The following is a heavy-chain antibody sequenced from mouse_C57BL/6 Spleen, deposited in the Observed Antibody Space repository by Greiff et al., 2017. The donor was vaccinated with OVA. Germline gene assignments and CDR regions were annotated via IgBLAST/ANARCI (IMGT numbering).Heavy chain of an antibody. V-gene: IGHV1-82*01. Sequence: QVHVKQSGPELVKPGASVKISCKASGYAFSSSWMNWVKQRPGKGLEWIGRIYPGDGDTNYNGKFKGKATLTADKSSSTAYMQLSSLTSEDSAVYFCARDSNYLLDYWGQGTSVTVSS. J-gene: IGHJ4*01. CDR1: GYAFSSSW. CDR3: ARDSNYLLDY. D-gene: IGHD2-5*01. CDR2: IYPGDGDT.